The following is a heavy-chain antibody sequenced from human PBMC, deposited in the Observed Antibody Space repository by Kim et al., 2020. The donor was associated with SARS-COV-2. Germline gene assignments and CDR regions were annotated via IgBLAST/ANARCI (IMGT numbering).Heavy chain of an antibody. D-gene: IGHD2-2*01. CDR3: VKVTNARSIVIVPNY. J-gene: IGHJ4*02. Sequence: GGSLRLSCAVSGFTFSNYAMNWVRQAPGKGLEWVSIISGSGNRTYYADSVKGRFTVSRDNSENTLYLQMNSLRAEDTAVYYCVKVTNARSIVIVPNYWGQGTLVTVSS. V-gene: IGHV3-23*01. CDR2: ISGSGNRT. CDR1: GFTFSNYA.